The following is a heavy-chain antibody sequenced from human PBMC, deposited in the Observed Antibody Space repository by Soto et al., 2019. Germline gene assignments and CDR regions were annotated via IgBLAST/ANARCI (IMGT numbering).Heavy chain of an antibody. CDR3: ARLRTTVVRRGYFDL. CDR1: GGSLSGYY. D-gene: IGHD4-17*01. CDR2: INHRGSS. J-gene: IGHJ2*01. Sequence: SETLSLTCAVNGGSLSGYYWSWIRQSPGKGLEWIGEINHRGSSDYNPSLKSRVTISVDTSKNQFSLKLSSVTAADTAVYYCARLRTTVVRRGYFDLWGRGTLVTVSS. V-gene: IGHV4-34*01.